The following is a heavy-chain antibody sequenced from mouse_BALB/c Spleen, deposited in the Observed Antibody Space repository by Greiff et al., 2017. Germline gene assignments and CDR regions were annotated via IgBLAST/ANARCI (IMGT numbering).Heavy chain of an antibody. J-gene: IGHJ4*01. CDR1: GFTFSDYY. D-gene: IGHD1-1*01. Sequence: EVKVEESGGGLVKPGGSLKLSCAASGFTFSDYYMYWVRQTPEKRLEWVATISDGGSYTYYPDSVKGRFTISRDNAKNNLYLQMSSLKSEDTAMYYCARGDYYGSSPYAMDYWGQGTSVTVSS. CDR3: ARGDYYGSSPYAMDY. CDR2: ISDGGSYT. V-gene: IGHV5-4*02.